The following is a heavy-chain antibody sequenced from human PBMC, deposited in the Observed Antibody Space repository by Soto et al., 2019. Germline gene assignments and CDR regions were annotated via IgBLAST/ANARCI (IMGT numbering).Heavy chain of an antibody. CDR2: ISGSGGST. D-gene: IGHD3-22*01. J-gene: IGHJ6*02. CDR3: AKDRLRGITMIVVALRGMDV. Sequence: GGSLRLSCAASGFTFSSYAMSWVRQAPGKGLEWVSAISGSGGSTYYADSVKGRFTISRDNSKNTLYLQMNSLRAEDTAVYYCAKDRLRGITMIVVALRGMDVWGQGTTVTVSS. V-gene: IGHV3-23*01. CDR1: GFTFSSYA.